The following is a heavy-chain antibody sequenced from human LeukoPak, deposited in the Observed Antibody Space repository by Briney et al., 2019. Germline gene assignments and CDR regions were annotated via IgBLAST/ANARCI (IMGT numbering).Heavy chain of an antibody. J-gene: IGHJ4*02. CDR3: AKEQGYAAFDY. D-gene: IGHD2-2*01. CDR1: GFTFSSYG. CDR2: IRYEGSNK. Sequence: GGSLRLSCAASGFTFSSYGMHWVRQAPGKGLEWVAFIRYEGSNKYYADSVKGRFTISRDNSKNTLYLQMNSLRAEDTAVYYCAKEQGYAAFDYWGQGTLVTVSS. V-gene: IGHV3-30*02.